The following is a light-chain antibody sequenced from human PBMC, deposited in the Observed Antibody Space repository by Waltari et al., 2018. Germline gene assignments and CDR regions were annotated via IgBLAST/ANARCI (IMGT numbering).Light chain of an antibody. J-gene: IGLJ3*02. V-gene: IGLV1-44*01. CDR3: ATWDASLDTWV. Sequence: QSVVTQPPSASGPPGQRVTLSCSGRSSNIGGDIVNWYQQFPGTAPKLLIYANNQRPSGVPGRFSGSRSGTSASLVISGLQSEDEADYYCATWDASLDTWVFGGGTKVTVL. CDR1: SSNIGGDI. CDR2: ANN.